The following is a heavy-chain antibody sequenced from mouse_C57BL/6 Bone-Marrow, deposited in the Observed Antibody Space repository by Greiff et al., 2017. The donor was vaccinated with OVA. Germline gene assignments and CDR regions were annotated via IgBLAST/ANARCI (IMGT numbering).Heavy chain of an antibody. V-gene: IGHV3-6*01. CDR3: ARDGTFYAMDY. D-gene: IGHD1-1*02. CDR1: GYSITSGYY. J-gene: IGHJ4*01. Sequence: EVQLQESGPGLVKPSQSLSLTCSVTGYSITSGYYWNWIRQFPGNKLELMGYISYDGSNNYNPTLKNRISITRDTSKNQSFLKLNSVTTEDTATYYCARDGTFYAMDYWGQGTSVTVSS. CDR2: ISYDGSN.